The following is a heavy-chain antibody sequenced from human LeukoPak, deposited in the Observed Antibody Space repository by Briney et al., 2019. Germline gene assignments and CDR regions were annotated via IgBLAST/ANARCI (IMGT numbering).Heavy chain of an antibody. J-gene: IGHJ4*02. D-gene: IGHD5-18*01. CDR2: IIPIFGTA. CDR3: ARDRWIQLWFGYNTKYFDY. CDR1: GGTFSSYA. V-gene: IGHV1-69*06. Sequence: SVKVSCKASGGTFSSYAISWVRQAPGQGLEWMGGIIPIFGTANYAQKFQGRVTITADKSTSTAYMELSSLRSEDTAVYYCARDRWIQLWFGYNTKYFDYWGQGTLVTVSS.